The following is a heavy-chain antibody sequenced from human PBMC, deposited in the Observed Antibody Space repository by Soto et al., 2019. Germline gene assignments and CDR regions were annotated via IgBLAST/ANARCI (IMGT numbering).Heavy chain of an antibody. CDR3: ARGSPGGWLLPYFDS. D-gene: IGHD3-22*01. CDR2: IYYSGST. V-gene: IGHV4-59*01. Sequence: PSETLSLTCTVSGGSISSYYWSWIRQPPGKGLEWIGYIYYSGSTNYNPSLKSRVTISVDTSKNQFSLKLSSVTAADTAVYYCARGSPGGWLLPYFDSWGQGTLVTVSS. CDR1: GGSISSYY. J-gene: IGHJ4*02.